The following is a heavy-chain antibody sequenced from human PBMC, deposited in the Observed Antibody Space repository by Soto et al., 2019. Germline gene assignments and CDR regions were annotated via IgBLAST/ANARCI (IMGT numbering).Heavy chain of an antibody. CDR2: IYYSGST. CDR3: ARVGGLNYYDSSGYPGGYYYYYGMDV. D-gene: IGHD3-22*01. J-gene: IGHJ6*02. Sequence: PSETLSLTCTVSGGSISSYYWGWIRQPPGKGLEWIGYIYYSGSTNYNPSLKSRVTISVDTSKNQFSLKLSSVTAADTAVYYCARVGGLNYYDSSGYPGGYYYYYGMDVWGQGTTVTVSS. V-gene: IGHV4-59*01. CDR1: GGSISSYY.